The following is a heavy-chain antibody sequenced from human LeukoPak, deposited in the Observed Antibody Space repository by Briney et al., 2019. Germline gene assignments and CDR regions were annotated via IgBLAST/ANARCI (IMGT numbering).Heavy chain of an antibody. V-gene: IGHV4-34*01. D-gene: IGHD3-10*01. CDR1: GGSFSGYY. Sequence: SETLSLTCAVYGGSFSGYYWSWIRQPPGKGLEWIGEINHGGSTNYNPSLKSRVTISVDTSKNQFSLKLSSVTAVDTAVYYCAGRESDGSGSRTFDYWGQGTLVTVSS. CDR2: INHGGST. CDR3: AGRESDGSGSRTFDY. J-gene: IGHJ4*02.